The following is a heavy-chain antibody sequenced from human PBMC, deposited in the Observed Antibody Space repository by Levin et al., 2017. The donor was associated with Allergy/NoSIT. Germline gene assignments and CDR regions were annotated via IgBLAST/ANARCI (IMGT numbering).Heavy chain of an antibody. CDR2: ISGSGDNI. CDR3: AKGDSLRLYYYYCMDV. CDR1: GFTFSSYA. J-gene: IGHJ6*03. D-gene: IGHD3-22*01. Sequence: GGSLRLSCAASGFTFSSYAMSWVRQAPGKGLEWVSGISGSGDNIYYTDSVRGRFTISRDNSKNTLYLRMNSLRAEDTAVYYCAKGDSLRLYYYYCMDVWGKGATVTVSS. V-gene: IGHV3-23*01.